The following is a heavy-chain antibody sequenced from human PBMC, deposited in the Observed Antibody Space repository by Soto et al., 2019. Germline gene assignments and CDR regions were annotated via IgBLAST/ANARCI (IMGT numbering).Heavy chain of an antibody. CDR2: VYHNGIT. V-gene: IGHV4-30-2*01. J-gene: IGHJ6*01. Sequence: SETLSLTCAVSGASTSRGGSSWSWIRQAPGTGLAWIGYVYHNGITNYNPSLKSRVTISVDKSQNQFSLSLNSVTAADTAVYYCARGLAVRGSYGLDVWGQGTTVTVSS. CDR1: GASTSRGGSS. CDR3: ARGLAVRGSYGLDV. D-gene: IGHD3-10*01.